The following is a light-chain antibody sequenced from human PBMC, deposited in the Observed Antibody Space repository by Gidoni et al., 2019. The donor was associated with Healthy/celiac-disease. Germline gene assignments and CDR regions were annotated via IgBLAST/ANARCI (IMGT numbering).Light chain of an antibody. Sequence: DIVMTQSPDSLAVSLGERATINCKSSQSVLYSSNNKNYLAWYQQKPGQPPTLLIYWASTRESGVPDRFRGSGSGTDFTITISSLQAEDVAVYYCQQYYSTPYTFGQGTKLEIK. J-gene: IGKJ2*01. CDR1: QSVLYSSNNKNY. CDR3: QQYYSTPYT. V-gene: IGKV4-1*01. CDR2: WAS.